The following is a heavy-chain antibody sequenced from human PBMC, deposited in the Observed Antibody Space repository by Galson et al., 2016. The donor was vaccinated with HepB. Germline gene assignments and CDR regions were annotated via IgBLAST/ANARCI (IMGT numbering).Heavy chain of an antibody. J-gene: IGHJ6*02. Sequence: SLRLSCAASGFTVRSNYMHWVRQAPGKGLEWVSVIHSGGATYYAGSAVGRISIPSDNSKNTMDLHMSDLRAEDTAVYYCARSLGSTTDYGLDVWGQGTAVSVS. CDR2: IHSGGAT. CDR3: ARSLGSTTDYGLDV. CDR1: GFTVRSNY. V-gene: IGHV3-53*01. D-gene: IGHD1-26*01.